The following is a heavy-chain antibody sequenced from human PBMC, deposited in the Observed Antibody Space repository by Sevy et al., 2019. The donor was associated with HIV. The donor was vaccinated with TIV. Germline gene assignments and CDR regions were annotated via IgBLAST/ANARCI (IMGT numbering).Heavy chain of an antibody. J-gene: IGHJ4*02. CDR1: GGSISSYY. Sequence: SETLSLTCTVSGGSISSYYWSWIRHPPGKGLEWIGYIYYSGSTNYNPSLKSRVTISVDTSKNQFSLKLSSVTAADTAVYYCARGSYSSSWYYFDYWGQGTLVTVSS. D-gene: IGHD6-13*01. CDR2: IYYSGST. V-gene: IGHV4-59*01. CDR3: ARGSYSSSWYYFDY.